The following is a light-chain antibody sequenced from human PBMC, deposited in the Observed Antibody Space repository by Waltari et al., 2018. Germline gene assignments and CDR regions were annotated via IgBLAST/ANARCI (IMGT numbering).Light chain of an antibody. J-gene: IGKJ1*01. CDR1: QSLVHSDGNAY. V-gene: IGKV2-30*02. CDR3: MQGTHWPRT. Sequence: DVVMTQSPLSLPVTLGQPASISCFSSQSLVHSDGNAYLNWFHPRPGQSPRRLIYQVSTRDSGVPDRFSGSGSGTDFTLKISRVEAEDVGVYYCMQGTHWPRTFGQGTKVEIK. CDR2: QVS.